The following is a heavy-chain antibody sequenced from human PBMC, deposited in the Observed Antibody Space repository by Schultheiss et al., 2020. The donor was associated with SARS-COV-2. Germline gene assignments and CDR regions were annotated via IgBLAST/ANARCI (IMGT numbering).Heavy chain of an antibody. CDR2: IDPSDSYT. J-gene: IGHJ3*02. CDR1: GYSFTSYW. Sequence: GESLKISCKGSGYSFTSYWISWVRQMPGKGLEWMGRIDPSDSYTNYSPSFQGHVTISADKSISTAYLQWSSLKASDTAMYYCARPTYYYDSSGYYYADDAFDIWGQGTMVTVSS. V-gene: IGHV5-10-1*01. D-gene: IGHD3-22*01. CDR3: ARPTYYYDSSGYYYADDAFDI.